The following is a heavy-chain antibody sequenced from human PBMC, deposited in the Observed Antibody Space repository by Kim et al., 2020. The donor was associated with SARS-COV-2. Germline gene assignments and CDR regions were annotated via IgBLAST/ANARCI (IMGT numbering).Heavy chain of an antibody. CDR2: ISYDGSNK. CDR1: GFTFSSYG. V-gene: IGHV3-30*18. D-gene: IGHD6-19*01. Sequence: GGSLRLSCAASGFTFSSYGMHWVRQAPGKGLEWVAVISYDGSNKYYADSVKGRFTISRDNSKNTLYLQMNSLRAEDTAVYYCAKDRIAVAGSHHPYGMDVWGQGTTVTVSS. CDR3: AKDRIAVAGSHHPYGMDV. J-gene: IGHJ6*02.